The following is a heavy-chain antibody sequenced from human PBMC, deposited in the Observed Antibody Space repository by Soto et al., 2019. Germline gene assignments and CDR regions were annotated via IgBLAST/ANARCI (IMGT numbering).Heavy chain of an antibody. CDR1: GGSISSSSYY. V-gene: IGHV4-39*01. CDR3: ARKSTYFDY. J-gene: IGHJ4*02. Sequence: SETLSLTCTVSGGSISSSSYYWGWIRQPPGKGLEWIGSIYYSGSTYYNPSLKSRVTISVDTSKNQFSLKLSSVTAADTAVYYCARKSTYFDYWGQGTLVTVYS. CDR2: IYYSGST.